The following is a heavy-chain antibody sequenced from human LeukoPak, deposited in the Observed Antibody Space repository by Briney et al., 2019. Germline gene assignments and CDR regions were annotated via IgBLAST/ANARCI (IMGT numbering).Heavy chain of an antibody. J-gene: IGHJ4*02. Sequence: ASVKVSCKASGGTFSSYAISWVRQAPGQGLEWMGGIIPIFGTANYAQKFQGRVTITADESTSTAYMELSSLRSEDTAVYYCARVSERDYYDSSGYYYVEDYWGQGTLVTVSS. CDR2: IIPIFGTA. CDR1: GGTFSSYA. CDR3: ARVSERDYYDSSGYYYVEDY. D-gene: IGHD3-22*01. V-gene: IGHV1-69*13.